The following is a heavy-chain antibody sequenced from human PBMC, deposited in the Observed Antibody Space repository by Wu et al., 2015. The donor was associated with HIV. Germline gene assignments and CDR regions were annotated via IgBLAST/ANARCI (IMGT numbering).Heavy chain of an antibody. Sequence: QVQLVQSGAEVKKPGSSVKVSCKASGGTFSSYAISWVRQAPGQGLEWMGRIIPMYGAADYAQKFQGRVTITADVSTNTAYMVVNSLTSDDTAVYYCARDGRGYYYDSSGYYFLYWGQGTLVSVSS. J-gene: IGHJ4*02. V-gene: IGHV1-69*13. CDR2: IIPMYGAA. CDR1: GGTFSSYA. D-gene: IGHD3-22*01. CDR3: ARDGRGYYYDSSGYYFLY.